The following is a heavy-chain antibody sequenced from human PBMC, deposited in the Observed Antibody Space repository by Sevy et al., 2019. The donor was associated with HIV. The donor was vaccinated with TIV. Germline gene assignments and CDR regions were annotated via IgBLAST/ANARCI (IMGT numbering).Heavy chain of an antibody. Sequence: ASVKVSCKASGVTIRTYALNWVRQAPGQGPEWMGGIIPIFNATNYAGKFRGRVTITADESTSTAYMELSSLRYEDTAIYYCARDSVDIEATLIFDYWGQGTLVTVSS. CDR2: IIPIFNAT. J-gene: IGHJ4*02. V-gene: IGHV1-69*13. CDR3: ARDSVDIEATLIFDY. CDR1: GVTIRTYA. D-gene: IGHD5-12*01.